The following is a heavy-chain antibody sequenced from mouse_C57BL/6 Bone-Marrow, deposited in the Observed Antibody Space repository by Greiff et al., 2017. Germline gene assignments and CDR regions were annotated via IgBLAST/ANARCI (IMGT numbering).Heavy chain of an antibody. CDR2: IYPGSGST. Sequence: QVPLPQPGAELVKPGASVKMSCKASGYTFTRHWITRVKQRPGPGLEWIGEIYPGSGSTYYNEKFKSKDTQNVDTSSSTAYMQLSSLTSEDSAVYYCARSPYSNVFADWGQGTLVTVSA. D-gene: IGHD2-5*01. J-gene: IGHJ3*01. CDR3: ARSPYSNVFAD. V-gene: IGHV1-55*01. CDR1: GYTFTRHW.